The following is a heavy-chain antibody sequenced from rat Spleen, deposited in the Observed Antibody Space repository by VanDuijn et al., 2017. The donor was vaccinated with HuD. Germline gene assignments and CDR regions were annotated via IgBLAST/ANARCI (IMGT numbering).Heavy chain of an antibody. J-gene: IGHJ3*01. CDR2: ISTGGGIT. CDR3: ARHGGLRDWFAY. D-gene: IGHD1-11*01. Sequence: EVQLVESGGGLVQPGRSLKLSCAASGFTFSDYYMAWVRQAPTKGLEWVATISTGGGITYYRDSVKGRFTISRDNAKNTLYLQMDSLRSEDTATYYCARHGGLRDWFAYWGQGTLVTVSS. V-gene: IGHV5-25*01. CDR1: GFTFSDYY.